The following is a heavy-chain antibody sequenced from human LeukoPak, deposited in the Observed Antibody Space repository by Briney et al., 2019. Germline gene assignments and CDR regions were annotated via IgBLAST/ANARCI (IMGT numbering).Heavy chain of an antibody. CDR2: INPNSGGT. V-gene: IGHV1-2*06. D-gene: IGHD6-19*01. CDR3: ARDSSGWYAGYNWFDP. J-gene: IGHJ5*02. CDR1: GYTFTGYY. Sequence: GASVKVSCKASGYTFTGYYMHWVRQAPGQGLEWMGRINPNSGGTNYAQKFQGRVTMTRDTSISTAYMELSRLRSDDTAVYYCARDSSGWYAGYNWFDPWGQGTLVTVSS.